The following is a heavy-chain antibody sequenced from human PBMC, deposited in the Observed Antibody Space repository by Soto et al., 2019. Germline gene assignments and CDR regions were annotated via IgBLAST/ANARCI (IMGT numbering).Heavy chain of an antibody. D-gene: IGHD3-22*01. Sequence: GGSLRLSCAASGFTFSDHYMDWVRQAPGKGLEWVGRTRNKANSYTTEYAASVKGRFTISRDDSKNSLYLQMNSLKTEDTAVYYCARSHVVVIFDHWGQGTLVTVPS. CDR3: ARSHVVVIFDH. V-gene: IGHV3-72*01. J-gene: IGHJ5*02. CDR2: TRNKANSYTT. CDR1: GFTFSDHY.